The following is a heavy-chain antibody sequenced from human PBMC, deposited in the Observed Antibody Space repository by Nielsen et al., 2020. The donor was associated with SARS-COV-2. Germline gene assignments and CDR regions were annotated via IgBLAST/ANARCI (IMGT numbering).Heavy chain of an antibody. J-gene: IGHJ2*01. V-gene: IGHV4-59*10. CDR3: ASQTNGDYGYFDL. CDR2: IYTSGST. Sequence: SETLSLTCAVYGGSFSGYYWSWIRQPAGKGLEWIGRIYTSGSTNYNPSLKSRVTISVDTSKNQFSLKLSSVTAADTAVYYCASQTNGDYGYFDLWGRGTLVTVSS. CDR1: GGSFSGYY. D-gene: IGHD4-17*01.